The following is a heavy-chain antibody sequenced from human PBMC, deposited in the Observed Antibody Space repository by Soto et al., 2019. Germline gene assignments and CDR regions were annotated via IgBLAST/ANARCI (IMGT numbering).Heavy chain of an antibody. J-gene: IGHJ6*02. CDR1: GFSFSDYD. CDR3: ARAYTGRLPRRADYYYAMDV. V-gene: IGHV3-13*04. CDR2: IGAARDP. D-gene: IGHD2-2*02. Sequence: PGGSLRLSCVASGFSFSDYDIHWVRQVPGRGLEWVSAIGAARDPYYLGSVKGRFSISRENAKNSVYLQMNDLRAGDSAVYYCARAYTGRLPRRADYYYAMDVWGQGTTVTVSS.